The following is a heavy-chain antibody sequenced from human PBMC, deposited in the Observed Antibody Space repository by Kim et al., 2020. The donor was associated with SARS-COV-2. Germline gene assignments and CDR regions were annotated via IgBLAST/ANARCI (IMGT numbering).Heavy chain of an antibody. J-gene: IGHJ4*02. Sequence: PSLKSRVTISVDKSKNQCSLNLRSVTAADTAVYYCARGAKASSTSCYYNYWGQGTLVTVSS. D-gene: IGHD2-2*01. V-gene: IGHV4-34*01. CDR3: ARGAKASSTSCYYNY.